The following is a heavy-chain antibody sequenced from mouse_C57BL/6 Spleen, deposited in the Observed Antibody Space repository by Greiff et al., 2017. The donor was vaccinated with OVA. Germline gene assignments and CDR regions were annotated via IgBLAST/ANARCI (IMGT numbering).Heavy chain of an antibody. CDR1: GFTFSSSS. V-gene: IGHV5-4*01. CDR3: ARADNCVGDYFDY. D-gene: IGHD1-3*01. Sequence: DVQLVESGGGLVKPGGSLKLSCAASGFTFSSSSMSWVRQTPEKRLEWVATISDGGSYTYSPDNVKGRFTISRDNAKSNLYLQMSHLKSEDTAMYYCARADNCVGDYFDYRGQGTTLTVSS. CDR2: ISDGGSYT. J-gene: IGHJ2*01.